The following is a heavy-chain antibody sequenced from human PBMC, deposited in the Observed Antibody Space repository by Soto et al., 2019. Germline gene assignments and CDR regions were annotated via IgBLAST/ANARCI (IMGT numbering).Heavy chain of an antibody. CDR3: ALGYDFWSGYYSSPRAFDI. CDR2: ISAYNGNT. D-gene: IGHD3-3*01. J-gene: IGHJ3*02. CDR1: GYTFTSYG. V-gene: IGHV1-18*01. Sequence: ASVKVSCKASGYTFTSYGISWVRQAPGQGLEWMGWISAYNGNTNYAQKLQGRVTMTTNTSTSTAYMELSSLRSEDTAVYYCALGYDFWSGYYSSPRAFDIWGQGTMVTVSS.